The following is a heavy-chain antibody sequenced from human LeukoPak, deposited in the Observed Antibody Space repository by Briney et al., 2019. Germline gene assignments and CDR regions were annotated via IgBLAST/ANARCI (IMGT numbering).Heavy chain of an antibody. CDR1: GFTFDDYT. CDR2: VSWNSGSI. J-gene: IGHJ5*02. CDR3: AKGRAPASYNWFDP. D-gene: IGHD6-6*01. Sequence: GRSLRLSRAASGFTFDDYTMHWVRQAPGKGLDGVSGVSWNSGSIGYADSVKGPFPISRDTAKNSLYLQTNRLRAEDPALYYCAKGRAPASYNWFDPWGQGTLVTVSS. V-gene: IGHV3-9*01.